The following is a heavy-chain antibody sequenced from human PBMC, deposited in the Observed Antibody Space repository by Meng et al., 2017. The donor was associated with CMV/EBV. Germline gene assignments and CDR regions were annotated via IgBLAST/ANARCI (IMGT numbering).Heavy chain of an antibody. D-gene: IGHD3-3*01. Sequence: SETLSLTCTVPGGPISSYYWSWIRQPPGKGLEWIGYIYYSGSTNYNPSLKSRVTISVDTSKNQFSLKLSSVTAADTAVYYCARDQTYYDFWSGYHEYNWFDPWGQGTLVTVSS. CDR2: IYYSGST. V-gene: IGHV4-59*01. CDR1: GGPISSYY. CDR3: ARDQTYYDFWSGYHEYNWFDP. J-gene: IGHJ5*02.